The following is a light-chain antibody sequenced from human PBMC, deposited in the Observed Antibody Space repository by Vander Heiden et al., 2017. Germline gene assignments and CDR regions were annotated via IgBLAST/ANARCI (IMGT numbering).Light chain of an antibody. CDR3: QQDDSEPPT. CDR2: AAS. J-gene: IGKJ4*01. V-gene: IGKV1-8*01. Sequence: AIRITQSPSSLSASTGDRVTITCRASQGISSYLAWYQQKPGKAPKLLIYAASTLQSGVPSRFSGSGSGTDFTLTISCLQSEDFATYYCQQDDSEPPTFGGGTKVEIK. CDR1: QGISSY.